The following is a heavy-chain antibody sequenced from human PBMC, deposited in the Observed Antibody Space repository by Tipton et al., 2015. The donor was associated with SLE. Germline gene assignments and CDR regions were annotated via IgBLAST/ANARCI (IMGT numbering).Heavy chain of an antibody. CDR2: IYYSGST. J-gene: IGHJ5*02. CDR1: GGSISSYY. D-gene: IGHD4-17*01. V-gene: IGHV4-59*01. Sequence: TLSLTCTVSGGSISSYYWSWIRQPPGKGLEWIGYIYYSGSTNYNPSLKSRVTISVDTSKNQFSLKLSSVTAADTAVYYRARDYGPGNWFDPWGQGTLVTVSS. CDR3: ARDYGPGNWFDP.